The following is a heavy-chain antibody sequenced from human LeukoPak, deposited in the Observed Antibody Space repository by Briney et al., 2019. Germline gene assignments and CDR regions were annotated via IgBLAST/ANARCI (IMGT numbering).Heavy chain of an antibody. CDR3: TRHDSDYGDYGPFDY. V-gene: IGHV3-73*01. CDR1: GFTFSGSA. J-gene: IGHJ4*02. Sequence: PGGSLRLSCAASGFTFSGSAMHWVRQAPGKGLEWVGRIRSKANSYATAYAASVKARFTISRDDSKNTAYLQMNSLKTEDTAVYYCTRHDSDYGDYGPFDYWGQGTLVTVSS. D-gene: IGHD4-17*01. CDR2: IRSKANSYAT.